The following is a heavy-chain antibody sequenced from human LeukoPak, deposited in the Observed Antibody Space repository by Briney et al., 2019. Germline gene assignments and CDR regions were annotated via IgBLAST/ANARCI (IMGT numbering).Heavy chain of an antibody. CDR2: INSDGSST. CDR1: GFTFDDYG. Sequence: GGSLRLSCEASGFTFDDYGMSWVRQAPGKGLEWVSRINSDGSSTSYADSVKGRFTISRDNAKNTLYLQMNSLRAEDTAVYYCARVSYYYGSGSYRPTAVYYFDYWGQGTLVTVSS. J-gene: IGHJ4*02. V-gene: IGHV3-74*01. CDR3: ARVSYYYGSGSYRPTAVYYFDY. D-gene: IGHD3-10*01.